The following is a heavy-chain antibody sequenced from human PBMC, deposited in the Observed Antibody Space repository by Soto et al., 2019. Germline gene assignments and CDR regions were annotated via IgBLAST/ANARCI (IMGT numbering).Heavy chain of an antibody. CDR2: SGAYNGSR. Sequence: ASVKVSFQASGYTFTSYLIRSVGQAQGPGLEWMGWSGAYNGSRNYAEKLQGRVTMTTDKSTRKAYIEMRSVRSAATAVYYCARALARAGSVFGHWGQGTLVTVSS. CDR3: ARALARAGSVFGH. CDR1: GYTFTSYL. J-gene: IGHJ5*02. V-gene: IGHV1-18*01. D-gene: IGHD1-26*01.